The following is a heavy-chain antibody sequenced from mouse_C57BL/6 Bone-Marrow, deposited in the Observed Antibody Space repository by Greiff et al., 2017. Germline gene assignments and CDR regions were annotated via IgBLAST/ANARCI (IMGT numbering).Heavy chain of an antibody. J-gene: IGHJ3*01. CDR3: ARPVFAY. CDR2: IYPGDGDT. CDR1: GYAFSSSW. Sequence: QVQLQQSGPELVQPGASVKISCKASGYAFSSSWMNWVKQRPGKGLEWIGRIYPGDGDTNYNGKFKGKATLTADKSSSTAYMQLSSLTSEDSAVYFCARPVFAYWGQGTLVTVSA. V-gene: IGHV1-82*01.